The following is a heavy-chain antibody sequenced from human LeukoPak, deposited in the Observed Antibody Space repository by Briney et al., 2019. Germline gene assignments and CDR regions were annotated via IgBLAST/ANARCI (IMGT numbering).Heavy chain of an antibody. J-gene: IGHJ4*02. D-gene: IGHD4-17*01. CDR3: AKYGDYPFDY. Sequence: SQTLSLTCTVSGGSTSNGDYYWSWIRQPPGKGLEWIGYIYYSGSAYYNPSLQSRVTISVDTSKNQFSLKLSSVTAADTAVYYCAKYGDYPFDYWGQGTLVTVSS. CDR2: IYYSGSA. V-gene: IGHV4-30-4*01. CDR1: GGSTSNGDYY.